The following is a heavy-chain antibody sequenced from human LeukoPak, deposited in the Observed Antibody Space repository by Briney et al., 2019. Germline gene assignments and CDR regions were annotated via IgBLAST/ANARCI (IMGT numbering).Heavy chain of an antibody. D-gene: IGHD5-18*01. Sequence: PSETLSPTCTVSGGSISSYYGSWIRQPPGKGLEWIGYIYYSGSTNYNPSLKSRVTISVDTSKNQFSLKLSSVTAADTAVYYCARRRGYSLDYWGQGTLVTVSS. J-gene: IGHJ4*02. CDR1: GGSISSYY. CDR3: ARRRGYSLDY. V-gene: IGHV4-59*08. CDR2: IYYSGST.